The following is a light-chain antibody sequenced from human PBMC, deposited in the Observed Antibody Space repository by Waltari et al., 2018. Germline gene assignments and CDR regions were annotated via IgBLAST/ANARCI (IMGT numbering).Light chain of an antibody. Sequence: DIQMTQSPSTLSASVGDRVTITCRASQSISSWLAWYQQQPGKASKVLIYKASSLESGVPSRFSGSGSGTEFTLTISSLQPDDFATYYCQHYNTYPFTFGPGTKVDIK. CDR1: QSISSW. J-gene: IGKJ3*01. CDR3: QHYNTYPFT. CDR2: KAS. V-gene: IGKV1-5*03.